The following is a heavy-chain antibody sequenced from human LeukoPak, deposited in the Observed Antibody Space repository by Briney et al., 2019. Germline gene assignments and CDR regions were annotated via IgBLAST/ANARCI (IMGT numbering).Heavy chain of an antibody. J-gene: IGHJ5*02. CDR1: GIVFSNTA. CDR3: GKDGGQYSSGPEFDP. Sequence: GGSLRLSCADSGIVFSNTAMNWARQSPGRGLEWVSAISGGGERAFYADSVKGRFTISRDNSKNMVYLQMNSLRADDTAIYYCGKDGGQYSSGPEFDPRGQGALVTVSS. V-gene: IGHV3-23*01. CDR2: ISGGGERA. D-gene: IGHD6-19*01.